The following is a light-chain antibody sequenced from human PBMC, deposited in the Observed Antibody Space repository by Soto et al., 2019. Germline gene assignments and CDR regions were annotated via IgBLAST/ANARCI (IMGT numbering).Light chain of an antibody. CDR2: DAS. CDR1: QSLRSS. Sequence: ETMMTQSPDTLSVSLGERATLSCRASQSLRSSLAWYQQKPGQAPRLLIYDASTRATGIPARFSGSGSGTDFTLTISGLQSEDFAVYYCQQYYSYSPLTFGGGTKVDIK. V-gene: IGKV3-15*01. J-gene: IGKJ4*01. CDR3: QQYYSYSPLT.